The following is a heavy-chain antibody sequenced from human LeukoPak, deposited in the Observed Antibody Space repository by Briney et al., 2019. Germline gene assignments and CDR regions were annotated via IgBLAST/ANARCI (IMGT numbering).Heavy chain of an antibody. CDR2: IYHSGST. Sequence: PSETLSLTCAVSGGSISSSNWWSWVRQPPGKGLEWIGEIYHSGSTNYNPSLKSRVTISVDKSKNQFSLKLSSVTAADTAVYYCARMVRGVIGGYYFDYWGQGTLVTVSS. D-gene: IGHD3-10*01. J-gene: IGHJ4*02. CDR3: ARMVRGVIGGYYFDY. V-gene: IGHV4-4*02. CDR1: GGSISSSNW.